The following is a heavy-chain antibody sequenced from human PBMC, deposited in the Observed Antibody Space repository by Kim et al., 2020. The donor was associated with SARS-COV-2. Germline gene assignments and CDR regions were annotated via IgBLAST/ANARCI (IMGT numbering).Heavy chain of an antibody. CDR2: IYPGDSDT. V-gene: IGHV5-51*01. CDR1: GYSFTSYW. Sequence: GESLKISCKGSGYSFTSYWIGWVRQMPGKGLEWMGIIYPGDSDTRYSPSFQGQVTISADKSISTAYLQWSSLKASDTAMYYCARLGFLSLGEVDGMDVWGQGTTVTVSS. J-gene: IGHJ6*02. CDR3: ARLGFLSLGEVDGMDV. D-gene: IGHD3-16*01.